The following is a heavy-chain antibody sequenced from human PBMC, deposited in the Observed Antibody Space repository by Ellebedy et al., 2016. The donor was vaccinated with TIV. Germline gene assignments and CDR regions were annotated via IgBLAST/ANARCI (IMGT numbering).Heavy chain of an antibody. J-gene: IGHJ4*02. D-gene: IGHD3-22*01. CDR2: IGNSDTK. Sequence: GESLKISCAASGFTFSSYSMNWVRQAPGKGLEWVSYIGNSDTKYYANSVRGRFTISRDKAKKSVYLQMNSLRVEDTGVYYCASDAMIWIFDSWGQGTLVTVSS. CDR1: GFTFSSYS. CDR3: ASDAMIWIFDS. V-gene: IGHV3-48*01.